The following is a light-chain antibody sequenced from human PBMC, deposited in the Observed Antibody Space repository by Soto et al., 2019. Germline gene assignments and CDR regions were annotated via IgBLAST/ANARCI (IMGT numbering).Light chain of an antibody. J-gene: IGKJ5*01. Sequence: EIVLTQSPATLSLSPGERATLSCRASQSVTSYLAWYQQKPGQAPRLLIYDTSNRVTGIPARFSSSRSGTDFTLTISSLEPEDFAVYFCHQRNKFGQGTRLEIK. CDR2: DTS. CDR1: QSVTSY. CDR3: HQRNK. V-gene: IGKV3-11*01.